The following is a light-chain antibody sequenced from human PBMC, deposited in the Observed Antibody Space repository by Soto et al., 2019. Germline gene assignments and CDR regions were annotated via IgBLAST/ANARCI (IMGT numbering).Light chain of an antibody. J-gene: IGLJ1*01. CDR1: SSDLGGYNY. CDR3: SSYTSSDTLV. Sequence: QSALTQPASVSGSPGQSITVSCTGTSSDLGGYNYVSWYQHHPGKAPKLMIYEVSNRPSGVSNRFFGSKSGNTASLTISGLQAEDEADYYCSSYTSSDTLVFGTGTKVTVL. V-gene: IGLV2-14*01. CDR2: EVS.